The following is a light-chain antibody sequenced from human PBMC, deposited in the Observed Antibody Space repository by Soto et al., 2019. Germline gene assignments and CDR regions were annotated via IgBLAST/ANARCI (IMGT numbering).Light chain of an antibody. Sequence: EIVLTQSPGSLSLSPGERATLSCRASQSVSSTFFAWYQQRPGQAPRLLMYGASSRATDIPERFSGSGARADFALTISRLEPEDVAVYYCQQFDSAVTFGQGTKVEI. J-gene: IGKJ1*01. V-gene: IGKV3-20*01. CDR1: QSVSSTF. CDR3: QQFDSAVT. CDR2: GAS.